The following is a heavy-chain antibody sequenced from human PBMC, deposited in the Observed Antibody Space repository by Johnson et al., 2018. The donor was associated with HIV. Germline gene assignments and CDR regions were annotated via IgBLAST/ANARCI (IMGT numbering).Heavy chain of an antibody. CDR1: GFSFSSYG. Sequence: QMQVVESGGGVVQPGGSLRLSCAASGFSFSSYGMHWVRQAPGKGLEWVAFIRYDGSNKYYADSVKGRFTISRDNSKNTMYLQMNSLRAEDTAVYYCARDAGQWLDDAFDIWGQGTMVTVSS. D-gene: IGHD6-19*01. J-gene: IGHJ3*02. V-gene: IGHV3-30*02. CDR3: ARDAGQWLDDAFDI. CDR2: IRYDGSNK.